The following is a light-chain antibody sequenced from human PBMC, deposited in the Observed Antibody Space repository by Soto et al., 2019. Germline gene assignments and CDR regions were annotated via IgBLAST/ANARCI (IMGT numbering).Light chain of an antibody. V-gene: IGKV1-5*01. CDR2: DAS. CDR1: QSISGW. Sequence: DIQMTQSPSTLSTSVGDRVTITCRASQSISGWLAWYQQKPGKAPKLLIYDASRLESGVPSRFSGSGFGTEFTLTISSLQPDDLATYYCQQYTSYSWTFGQWTKVESK. CDR3: QQYTSYSWT. J-gene: IGKJ1*01.